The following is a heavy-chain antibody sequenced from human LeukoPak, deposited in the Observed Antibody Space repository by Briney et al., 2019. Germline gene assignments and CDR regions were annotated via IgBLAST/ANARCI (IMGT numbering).Heavy chain of an antibody. D-gene: IGHD3-10*01. CDR3: XXXGGXASGSSKFDY. Sequence: PSETLSLTCTVSGDSITSTSYYWGWLRQPPGKGLEWIGSVYYSGSALHNPSLQSRITLSVNTSKNQFSLKLISVPAADTAVYHCXXXGGXASGSSKFDYWGQGTPLIVSS. J-gene: IGHJ4*02. V-gene: IGHV4-39*01. CDR1: GDSITSTSYY. CDR2: VYYSGSA.